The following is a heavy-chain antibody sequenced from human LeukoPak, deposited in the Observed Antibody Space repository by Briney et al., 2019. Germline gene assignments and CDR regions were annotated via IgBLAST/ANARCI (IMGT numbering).Heavy chain of an antibody. D-gene: IGHD5-18*01. Sequence: GRSLRLSCAASGFTFSSYAMHWVRQAPGKGLEWVAVISYDGSDKYYADSVKGRFTISRDNSKNTLYLQMNSLRAEDTAVYYCARGTWIQLWYERYGTDVWGQGTTVTVSS. J-gene: IGHJ6*02. CDR2: ISYDGSDK. CDR1: GFTFSSYA. CDR3: ARGTWIQLWYERYGTDV. V-gene: IGHV3-30-3*01.